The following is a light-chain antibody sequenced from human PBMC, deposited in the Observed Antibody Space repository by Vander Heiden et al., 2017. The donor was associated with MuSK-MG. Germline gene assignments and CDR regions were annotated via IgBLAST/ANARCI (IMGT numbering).Light chain of an antibody. J-gene: IGLJ3*02. CDR2: DVN. CDR3: CSHAGLHAWV. CDR1: SSDVGGYDY. Sequence: QSALTQPRSVSGSPGQSVTISCTGTSSDVGGYDYVSWYQHHPDKAPKLRIYDVNSRPSGVPDRFSGSKSGNTASLTISGLQAEDEADYYCCSHAGLHAWVFGGGTKLTVL. V-gene: IGLV2-11*01.